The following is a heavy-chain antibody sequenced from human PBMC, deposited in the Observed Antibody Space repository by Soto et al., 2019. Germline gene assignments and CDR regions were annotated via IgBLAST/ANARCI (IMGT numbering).Heavy chain of an antibody. J-gene: IGHJ4*02. CDR2: IYYTGST. Sequence: QVQLQESGPGLVKPSQTLSLTCSVSNGSINSAGHFWSWLRQHPGKGLEWLGYIYYTGSTYYNPSLQRRVAFSVDTSKTRFSLKLTSVTAADTAVYYCARCLGGVSLDYFDLWGQGSLVTVSS. CDR3: ARCLGGVSLDYFDL. CDR1: NGSINSAGHF. V-gene: IGHV4-31*03. D-gene: IGHD3-16*01.